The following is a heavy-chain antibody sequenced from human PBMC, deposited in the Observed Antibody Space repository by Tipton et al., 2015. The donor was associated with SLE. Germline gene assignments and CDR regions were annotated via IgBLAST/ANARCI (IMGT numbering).Heavy chain of an antibody. Sequence: TLSLTCAVYGGSFSGYYWSWIRQPPGKGLEWIGEIKHSGSTNYNPSLKSRVTISVDTSKNQFSLKLSSVTAADTAVYYCARGRAFDYWGQGTLVTVSS. CDR2: IKHSGST. V-gene: IGHV4-34*01. CDR1: GGSFSGYY. CDR3: ARGRAFDY. J-gene: IGHJ4*02.